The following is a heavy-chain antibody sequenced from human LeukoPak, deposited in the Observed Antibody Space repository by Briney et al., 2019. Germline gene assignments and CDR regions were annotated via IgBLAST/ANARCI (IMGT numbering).Heavy chain of an antibody. J-gene: IGHJ3*02. Sequence: PGGSLRLSCAASGFTFSSYSMNWVRQAPGKGLEWVSSISSSSSYIYYADSVKGRFTISRDNAKNSLYLQMNSLRAEDTVVYYCARDRWRNAFDIWGQGTMVTVSS. CDR1: GFTFSSYS. V-gene: IGHV3-21*01. CDR3: ARDRWRNAFDI. D-gene: IGHD3-3*01. CDR2: ISSSSSYI.